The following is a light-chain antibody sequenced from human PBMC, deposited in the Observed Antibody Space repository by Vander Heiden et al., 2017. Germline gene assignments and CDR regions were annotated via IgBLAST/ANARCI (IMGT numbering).Light chain of an antibody. CDR3: QRSDGTPRT. Sequence: ASQSISSYLNWYQQKPGKAPKLLIYAASSLQSGVPSRFSGSGSGTDFTLTISRLQPADFATYYCQRSDGTPRTFGQGTRVEMK. J-gene: IGKJ1*01. V-gene: IGKV1-39*01. CDR2: AAS. CDR1: QSISSY.